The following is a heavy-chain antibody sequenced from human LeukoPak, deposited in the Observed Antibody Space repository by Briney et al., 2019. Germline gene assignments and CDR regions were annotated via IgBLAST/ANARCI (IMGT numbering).Heavy chain of an antibody. J-gene: IGHJ5*02. CDR1: VYTFTGYY. CDR3: ARTNGYYYDSSGYYYRWFDP. D-gene: IGHD3-22*01. Sequence: ASVKVSCKAYVYTFTGYYMHWVRQAPGQGLEWMGRINPNSGGTNYAQKFQGRVTMTRDTSISTAYMELSRLRSDDTAVYYCARTNGYYYDSSGYYYRWFDPWGQGTLVTVSS. CDR2: INPNSGGT. V-gene: IGHV1-2*06.